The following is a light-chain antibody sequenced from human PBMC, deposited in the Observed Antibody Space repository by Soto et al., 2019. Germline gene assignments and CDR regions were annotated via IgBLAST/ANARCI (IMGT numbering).Light chain of an antibody. CDR1: QGIIDY. J-gene: IGKJ1*01. V-gene: IGKV1-27*01. Sequence: DIQMTQSPSSLSASVGDRVTITCRASQGIIDYLAWYQQKPGKVPKLLIYAASTLQSGVPSRFSGSGSGTDFTLTISCLQPEDVATYYWQKYNSAPQTFGQGTRVEIK. CDR3: QKYNSAPQT. CDR2: AAS.